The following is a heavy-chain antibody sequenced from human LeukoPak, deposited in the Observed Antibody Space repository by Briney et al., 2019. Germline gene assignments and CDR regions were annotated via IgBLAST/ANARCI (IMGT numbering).Heavy chain of an antibody. CDR2: IYTTGST. V-gene: IGHV4-4*07. J-gene: IGHJ4*02. D-gene: IGHD3-16*01. Sequence: SETLSLTCTVSGGSLSRYYWTWIRQPAGKGRERIGRIYTTGSTNFNPSLKSRVTMSVDMSKSQFSLKLSSVTAADTAVYYCAREEHVGANFDYWGQGTLVTVSS. CDR1: GGSLSRYY. CDR3: AREEHVGANFDY.